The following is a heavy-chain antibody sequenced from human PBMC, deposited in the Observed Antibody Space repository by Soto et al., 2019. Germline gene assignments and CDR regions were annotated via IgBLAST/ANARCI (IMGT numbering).Heavy chain of an antibody. D-gene: IGHD5-18*01. J-gene: IGHJ4*02. Sequence: QVQLVQSGAEVKKPGSSVKVSCKASGGTFSSYTISWVRQAPGQGLEWMGRIIPILGIANYAQKFQGRVTITADKSTSTAYMELSSLRSEDTAVYYCARSKGQLWFDYWGQGTLFTVSS. CDR3: ARSKGQLWFDY. CDR2: IIPILGIA. CDR1: GGTFSSYT. V-gene: IGHV1-69*02.